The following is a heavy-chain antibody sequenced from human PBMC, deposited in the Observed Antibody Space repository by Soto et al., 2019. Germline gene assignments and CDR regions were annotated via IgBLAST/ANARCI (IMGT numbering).Heavy chain of an antibody. CDR2: ISPYNDYT. Sequence: QVQLVQSAAEVKKPGASVRVSCKASGYTFIRYGIAWEQQAPGQGLEWMGWISPYNDYTIYAQKLQGRVTMTADTSTRTVYMELRGLKSDDTAVYSCASGGYYDNTWGKLSHYGLDVWGQGTSVTVSS. J-gene: IGHJ6*02. V-gene: IGHV1-18*01. CDR3: ASGGYYDNTWGKLSHYGLDV. CDR1: GYTFIRYG. D-gene: IGHD3-16*01.